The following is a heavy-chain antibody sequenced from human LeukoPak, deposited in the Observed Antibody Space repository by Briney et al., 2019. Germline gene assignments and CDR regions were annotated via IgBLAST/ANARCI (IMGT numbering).Heavy chain of an antibody. CDR3: ARIQLERPFYYYYGMDV. CDR1: GFTFSSYA. D-gene: IGHD1-1*01. Sequence: PGGSLRLSCAASGFTFSSYAMNWVRQAPGKGLEWVSSISSSSYIYYADSVKGRFTISRDNAKNSLYLQMNSLRAEDTAVYYCARIQLERPFYYYYGMDVWGQGTTVTVSS. V-gene: IGHV3-21*01. CDR2: ISSSSYI. J-gene: IGHJ6*02.